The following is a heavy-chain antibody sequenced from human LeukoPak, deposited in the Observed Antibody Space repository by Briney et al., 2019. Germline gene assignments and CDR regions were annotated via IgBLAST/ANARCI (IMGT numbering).Heavy chain of an antibody. D-gene: IGHD3-3*01. CDR1: GGSISSGGYY. CDR2: IYYSGST. V-gene: IGHV4-31*03. Sequence: SETLSLTCTVSGGSISSGGYYWSWIRQHPGKGLEWIGYIYYSGSTYYNPSLKSRVTISVDTSKNQFSLKLSSVTAADTAVYYCARGLTYYDFWSGLTNWFDPWGQGTLVTVSS. CDR3: ARGLTYYDFWSGLTNWFDP. J-gene: IGHJ5*02.